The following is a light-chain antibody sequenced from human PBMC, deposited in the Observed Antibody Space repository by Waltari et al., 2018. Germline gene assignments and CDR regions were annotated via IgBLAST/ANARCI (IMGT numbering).Light chain of an antibody. CDR1: RSNIGLNY. Sequence: QSVLTQTPSASGTPGQTVTISCSGSRSNIGLNYVYWYQHLPGTSPKPLIYRNNQRPSGVPDRFSGSKSGTSASLSISGLRSDDEADYYCAAWDDTLSAVLFGGGTNLTVL. J-gene: IGLJ3*02. CDR2: RNN. CDR3: AAWDDTLSAVL. V-gene: IGLV1-47*01.